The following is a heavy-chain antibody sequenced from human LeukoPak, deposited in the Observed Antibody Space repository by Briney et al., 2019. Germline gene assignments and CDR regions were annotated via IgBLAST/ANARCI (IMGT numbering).Heavy chain of an antibody. Sequence: GASVKVSCKASGYTLTNYAMNWVRQAPGQGLEWMGRINTNTGNPTYAQGFTGRFVFSLDTSVSTAYLQISSLKAEDTAVYYCARSGGSGSYYARYYYYYMDVWGKGTTVTVSS. CDR1: GYTLTNYA. V-gene: IGHV7-4-1*02. D-gene: IGHD3-10*01. CDR3: ARSGGSGSYYARYYYYYMDV. CDR2: INTNTGNP. J-gene: IGHJ6*03.